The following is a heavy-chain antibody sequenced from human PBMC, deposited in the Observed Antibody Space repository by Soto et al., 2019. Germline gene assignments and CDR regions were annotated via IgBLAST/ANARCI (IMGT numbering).Heavy chain of an antibody. J-gene: IGHJ5*02. CDR3: ARCDWFAP. Sequence: EVQLVESGGGLVQPGGSLKLSCAASGITINGYWMSWVRQVPGKGLVWVSRIKSDGRVTSYAESVKGRFTISRGNAKNSRFLQMNSLRAEDAAVYYCARCDWFAPWCQGTLVTVAS. CDR1: GITINGYW. CDR2: IKSDGRVT. V-gene: IGHV3-74*01.